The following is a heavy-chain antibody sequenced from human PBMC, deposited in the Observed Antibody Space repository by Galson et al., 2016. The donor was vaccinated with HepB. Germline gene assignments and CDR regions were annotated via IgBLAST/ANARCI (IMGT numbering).Heavy chain of an antibody. Sequence: QSGAEVKKPGESLKISCKGSGYKFANYWIGWVRQMPGKGLEWRGIIYPGDSDTKYSPSFQGLVTISVDKSTSTVYLQWSSLKPSDTAMYYCARHTFHFDYWGQGTQVTVSS. CDR3: ARHTFHFDY. CDR2: IYPGDSDT. J-gene: IGHJ4*02. CDR1: GYKFANYW. V-gene: IGHV5-51*01.